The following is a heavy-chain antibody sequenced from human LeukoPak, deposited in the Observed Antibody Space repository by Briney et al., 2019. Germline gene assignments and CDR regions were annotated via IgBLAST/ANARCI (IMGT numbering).Heavy chain of an antibody. CDR1: GDSISSYY. D-gene: IGHD3-10*01. CDR2: IYTSGNT. J-gene: IGHJ4*02. Sequence: SETLSLTCTVSGDSISSYYWSWIRQPAGKGLEWIGRIYTSGNTKYNPSLKSRVTISVDTSKSQFSLRLSSVTAADTAVYYCARGPITMVRRYHYYFDYWGQGTLVTVS. CDR3: ARGPITMVRRYHYYFDY. V-gene: IGHV4-4*07.